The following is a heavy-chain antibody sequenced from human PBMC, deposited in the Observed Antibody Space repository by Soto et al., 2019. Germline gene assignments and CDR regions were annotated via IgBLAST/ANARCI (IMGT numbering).Heavy chain of an antibody. D-gene: IGHD6-13*01. V-gene: IGHV4-4*02. CDR2: IYHSGST. CDR3: ARGFWYSSTSYYYYGMDV. CDR1: GGSISSSNW. J-gene: IGHJ6*02. Sequence: SETLSLTCAVSGGSISSSNWWSWVRQPPGKGLEWIGEIYHSGSTNYNPSLKSRVTISVDKSKNQFSLKLSSVTAADTAVYYCARGFWYSSTSYYYYGMDVWGQGTTVTVSS.